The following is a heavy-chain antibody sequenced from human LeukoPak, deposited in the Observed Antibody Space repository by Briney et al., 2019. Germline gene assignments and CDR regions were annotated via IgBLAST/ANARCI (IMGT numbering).Heavy chain of an antibody. Sequence: PSETLSLTCTVSGGSISSSSYYWGWIRQPPGKGLEWIGSIYYRGSTYYNPSLKSRVTISVDTSKNQFSLKLSSVTAADTAVYYCARGSTNYDFWSGYYTDYYYYYMDVWGKGTTVTVSS. J-gene: IGHJ6*03. CDR1: GGSISSSSYY. CDR3: ARGSTNYDFWSGYYTDYYYYYMDV. CDR2: IYYRGST. V-gene: IGHV4-39*01. D-gene: IGHD3-3*01.